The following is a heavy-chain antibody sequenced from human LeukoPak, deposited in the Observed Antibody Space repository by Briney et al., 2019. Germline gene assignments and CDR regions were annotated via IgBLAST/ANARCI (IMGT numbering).Heavy chain of an antibody. CDR3: AKDGDSGSYWDYYTDV. CDR1: GFIFSSYD. Sequence: PGGSLRLSCVGSGFIFSSYDMGWVRQAPGKGLEWVSSISRAGDRTYYEDSVKGRFTISRDNSRNTMYLQMNSLRAEDTAVYYCAKDGDSGSYWDYYTDVWGKGTTVTVSS. V-gene: IGHV3-23*01. D-gene: IGHD1-26*01. J-gene: IGHJ6*03. CDR2: ISRAGDRT.